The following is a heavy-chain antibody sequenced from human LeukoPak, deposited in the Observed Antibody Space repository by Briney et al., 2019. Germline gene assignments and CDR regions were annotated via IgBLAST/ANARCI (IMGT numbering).Heavy chain of an antibody. V-gene: IGHV4-34*01. Sequence: PSETLSLTCAVYGGSFSGYYWSWIRQPPGKGLEWIGEINHSGSTNYNPSLKSRVTISVDTSKNQFSLKLSSVTAADTAVYYCGRAYSGYDYWGQGTLVTVSS. CDR2: INHSGST. CDR1: GGSFSGYY. D-gene: IGHD5-12*01. J-gene: IGHJ4*02. CDR3: GRAYSGYDY.